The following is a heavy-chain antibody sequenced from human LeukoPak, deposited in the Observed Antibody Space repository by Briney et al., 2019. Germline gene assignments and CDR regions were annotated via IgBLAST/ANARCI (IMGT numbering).Heavy chain of an antibody. Sequence: SETLSLTCTVSGDSISSTSYFWGWIRQPPGKGLEWIGTIYYSGTTYYNPSLKSRVTISVDTSKNQFSLKLSSVSASDTAVYYCARHKCSGIYCPFDYWGEGTLVTVSS. CDR2: IYYSGTT. D-gene: IGHD2-15*01. CDR3: ARHKCSGIYCPFDY. CDR1: GDSISSTSYF. V-gene: IGHV4-39*01. J-gene: IGHJ4*02.